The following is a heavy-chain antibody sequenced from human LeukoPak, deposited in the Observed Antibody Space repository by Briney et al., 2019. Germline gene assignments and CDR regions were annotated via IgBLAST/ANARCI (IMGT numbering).Heavy chain of an antibody. V-gene: IGHV3-23*01. CDR2: SGPGGTT. D-gene: IGHD1-26*01. Sequence: GSLRLSCAASGFTFSNYAMTWVRQAPWKGLEWVAVSGPGGTTYYADSVKGRFTISRDDSKNTLYLHMNSLRAEDTALYYCAKKAVGNSPYDYWDQGTLVTVSS. CDR1: GFTFSNYA. J-gene: IGHJ4*02. CDR3: AKKAVGNSPYDY.